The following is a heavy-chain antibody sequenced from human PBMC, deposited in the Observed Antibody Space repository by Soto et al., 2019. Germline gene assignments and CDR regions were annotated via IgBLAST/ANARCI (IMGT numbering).Heavy chain of an antibody. V-gene: IGHV4-59*08. Sequence: SETLSLTCTVSGGSISSFYWSWIRQPPGKGLEWIGFIDYSGYTTYNPSLKSRATISVDTSKNQFSLQMNSLRVDDTAVYYCAKWDGYGDHWGQGTLVTVSS. CDR1: GGSISSFY. J-gene: IGHJ5*02. CDR2: IDYSGYT. D-gene: IGHD5-12*01. CDR3: AKWDGYGDH.